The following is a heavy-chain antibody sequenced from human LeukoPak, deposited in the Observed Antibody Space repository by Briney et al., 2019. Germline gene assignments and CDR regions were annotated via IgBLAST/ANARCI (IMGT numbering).Heavy chain of an antibody. CDR3: AGDRATSYFDY. CDR1: GFTFSSYG. CDR2: IWYDGSNK. D-gene: IGHD1-26*01. Sequence: GGSLRLSCAASGFTFSSYGMHWVRQAPGKGLGWVAVIWYDGSNKYYTDSVKGRFTISRDNSKNTLYLQMNSLRAEDTAVYYCAGDRATSYFDYWGQGALVTISS. J-gene: IGHJ4*02. V-gene: IGHV3-33*01.